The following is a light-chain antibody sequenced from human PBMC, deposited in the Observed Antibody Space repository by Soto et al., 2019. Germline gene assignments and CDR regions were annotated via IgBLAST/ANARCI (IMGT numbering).Light chain of an antibody. CDR3: QQRSNWPPIT. V-gene: IGKV3-11*01. J-gene: IGKJ5*01. CDR2: DAS. CDR1: QSVSSY. Sequence: EIVLTQSPAILSLSPGERATLSCRASQSVSSYLVWYQQKPGQAPRLLIYDASNRATGIPDRFSGSGSGTDFTLTISSLEPEDFAVYYCQQRSNWPPITFGQGTRLEIK.